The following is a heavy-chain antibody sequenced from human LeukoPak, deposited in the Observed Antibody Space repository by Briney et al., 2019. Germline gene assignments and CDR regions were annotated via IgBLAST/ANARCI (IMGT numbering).Heavy chain of an antibody. CDR2: IWYDGSNK. V-gene: IGHV3-33*01. CDR3: ARVRYYYDSSGHMDV. J-gene: IGHJ6*02. D-gene: IGHD3-22*01. CDR1: GFTFSSYG. Sequence: GGSLRLSCAASGFTFSSYGMHWVRQAPGKGLEWVVVIWYDGSNKYYADSVKGRFTISRDNSKNTLYLQMNSLRAEDTAVYYCARVRYYYDSSGHMDVWGQGTTVTISS.